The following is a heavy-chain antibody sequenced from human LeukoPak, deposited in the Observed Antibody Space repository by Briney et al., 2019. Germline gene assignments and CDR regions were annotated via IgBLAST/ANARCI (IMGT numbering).Heavy chain of an antibody. V-gene: IGHV4-59*08. D-gene: IGHD6-19*01. J-gene: IGHJ4*02. CDR3: ARWYSSGWAFDY. CDR1: GGTISGSY. CDR2: IYYSGST. Sequence: SETLSLTCTVSGGTISGSYWTWIRQPPGKGLEWIGHIYYSGSTNYNPSLKSRLTILVDTSKDQFSLKLSSVTAADTAVYYCARWYSSGWAFDYWGQGTLAPVSS.